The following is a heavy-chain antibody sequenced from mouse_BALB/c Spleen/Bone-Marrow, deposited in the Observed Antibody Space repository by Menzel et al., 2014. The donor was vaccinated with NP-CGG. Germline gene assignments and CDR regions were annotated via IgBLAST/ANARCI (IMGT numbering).Heavy chain of an antibody. CDR2: IYPSDSYT. Sequence: QVQLQQPGAELVRPGASVKLSCKASGYTFTSYWINWVKQRPGQGLEWIGNIYPSDSYTNYNQKFKDKATLTVDKSSSTAYMQLSSPTSEDSAVYFCTRAGNYGNYYAMDCWGQGTSVTVSS. CDR1: GYTFTSYW. V-gene: IGHV1-69*02. CDR3: TRAGNYGNYYAMDC. D-gene: IGHD2-1*01. J-gene: IGHJ4*01.